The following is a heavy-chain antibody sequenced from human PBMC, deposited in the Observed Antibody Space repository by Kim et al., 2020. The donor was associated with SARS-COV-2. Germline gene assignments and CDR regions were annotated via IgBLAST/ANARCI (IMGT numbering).Heavy chain of an antibody. J-gene: IGHJ6*03. Sequence: YADSVKGRFTTSRDNSKNTLYLQMNSLRAEETAVYYCAAGGGQYYYYMDVWGKGTTVTVSS. D-gene: IGHD3-10*01. CDR3: AAGGGQYYYYMDV. V-gene: IGHV3-30*01.